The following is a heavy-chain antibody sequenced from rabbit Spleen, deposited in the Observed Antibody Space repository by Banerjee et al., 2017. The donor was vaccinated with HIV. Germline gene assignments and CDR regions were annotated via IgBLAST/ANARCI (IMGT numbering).Heavy chain of an antibody. D-gene: IGHD8-1*01. CDR1: GFDLSSRYF. CDR3: ARDSGSSFSSYGMDL. Sequence: EQLEESGGGLVKPEGSLTLTCKASGFDLSSRYFMCWVRQAPGKGPEWVACIFNGDGSRYNASWAKGRFTISKSSSTTVTLQMTSLTAADTATYFCARDSGSSFSSYGMDLWGQGTLVTVS. V-gene: IGHV1S45*01. J-gene: IGHJ6*01. CDR2: IFNGDGSR.